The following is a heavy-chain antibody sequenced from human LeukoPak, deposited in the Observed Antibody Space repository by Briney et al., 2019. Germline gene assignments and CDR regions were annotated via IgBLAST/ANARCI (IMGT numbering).Heavy chain of an antibody. J-gene: IGHJ4*02. CDR1: GGPLNRQY. CDR2: FYDSGTT. CDR3: ARGDYVDY. V-gene: IGHV4-59*11. Sequence: SETLSLTCTVSGGPLNRQYWTWIRQPPGKGLEWIGFFYDSGTTNYKSSLKRRVSMSVDPSKKHFSLTLTYVTAADTAVYYCARGDYVDYWGQGTLVTVSS.